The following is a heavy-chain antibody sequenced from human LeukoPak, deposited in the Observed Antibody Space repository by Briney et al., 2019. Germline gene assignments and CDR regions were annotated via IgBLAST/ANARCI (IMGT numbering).Heavy chain of an antibody. CDR2: VYYSGNT. D-gene: IGHD3-10*01. V-gene: IGHV4-59*08. CDR1: DGSISSSF. Sequence: SETLSLTCTVSDGSISSSFWSWIRQPPGKGLEWIGYVYYSGNTDYNPSLKSRVITSIDTSKKQFSLKLSSVTAADTAVYYCARLYGSGSYYNYWGQGTLVTVSS. CDR3: ARLYGSGSYYNY. J-gene: IGHJ4*02.